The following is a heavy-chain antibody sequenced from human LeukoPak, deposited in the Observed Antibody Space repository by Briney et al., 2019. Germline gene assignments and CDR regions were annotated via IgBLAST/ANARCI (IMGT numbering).Heavy chain of an antibody. D-gene: IGHD2-15*01. J-gene: IGHJ4*02. V-gene: IGHV3-21*01. CDR2: ISSSSSYI. CDR1: GFTFSSYG. Sequence: GGSLRLSCAASGFTFSSYGMHWVRQAPGKGLEWVSSISSSSSYIYYADSVKGRFTISRDNAKNSLYLQMNSLRAEDTAVYYCAVGSYCSGGSCYPPFDYWGQGTLVTVSS. CDR3: AVGSYCSGGSCYPPFDY.